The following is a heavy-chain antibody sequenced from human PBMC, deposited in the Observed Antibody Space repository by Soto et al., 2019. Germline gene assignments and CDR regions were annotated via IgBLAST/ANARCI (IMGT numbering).Heavy chain of an antibody. J-gene: IGHJ5*02. CDR3: ARDKGYYDILTGYPNWFDP. CDR2: IYYSGST. CDR1: GGSISSYY. V-gene: IGHV4-59*01. D-gene: IGHD3-9*01. Sequence: PSETLSLTCTVSGGSISSYYWSWIRQPPGKGLEWIGYIYYSGSTNYNPSLKSRVTISVDTSKNQFSLKLSSVTAADTAVYYCARDKGYYDILTGYPNWFDPWGQGTLVTVSS.